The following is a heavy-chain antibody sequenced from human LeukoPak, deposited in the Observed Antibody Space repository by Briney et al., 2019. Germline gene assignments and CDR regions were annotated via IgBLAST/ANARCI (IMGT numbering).Heavy chain of an antibody. CDR2: IIDDGRT. CDR3: ARGAGAQRVDWFDP. V-gene: IGHV3-23*01. CDR1: GFTFSNYA. Sequence: GGSLRLSCAASGFTFSNYAVTWVRQAPGKGLEWVSTIIDDGRTYYTDSVEGRCTVSRDDSKDTLYLQMNRLRAEDTAVYYCARGAGAQRVDWFDPWGQGTLVTVSS. D-gene: IGHD3-3*01. J-gene: IGHJ5*02.